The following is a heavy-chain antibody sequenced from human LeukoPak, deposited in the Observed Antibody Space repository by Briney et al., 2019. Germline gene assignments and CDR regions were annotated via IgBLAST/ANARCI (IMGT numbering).Heavy chain of an antibody. CDR3: ARDGYDSSGSAPLAAFDI. J-gene: IGHJ3*02. CDR1: GGSISSYY. Sequence: PSETLSLTCTVSGGSISSYYWSWIRQPAGKGLEWIGRIYTSGSTNYNPSLKSRVTISVDTSKNQFSLKLSSVTAADTAVYYCARDGYDSSGSAPLAAFDIWGQGTMVTVSS. V-gene: IGHV4-4*07. CDR2: IYTSGST. D-gene: IGHD3-22*01.